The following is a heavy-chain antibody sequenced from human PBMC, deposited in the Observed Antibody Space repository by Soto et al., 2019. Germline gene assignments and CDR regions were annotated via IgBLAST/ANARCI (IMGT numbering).Heavy chain of an antibody. V-gene: IGHV4-31*03. Sequence: QVHLQESGPGLVKPSQTLSLTCTVSGDSISSATHYWNWIRQHPGKGLEWIGYVSSSGNSYYSPSLKRRVFMSVDTSKNLFSLKLSSVTAADTAIYHCVGRLTSIYTCFDSWGQGPQVTVSS. CDR1: GDSISSATHY. CDR2: VSSSGNS. J-gene: IGHJ4*02. CDR3: VGRLTSIYTCFDS. D-gene: IGHD2-8*01.